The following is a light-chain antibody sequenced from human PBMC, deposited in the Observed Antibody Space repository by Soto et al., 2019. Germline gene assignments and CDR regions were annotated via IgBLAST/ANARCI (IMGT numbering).Light chain of an antibody. CDR3: QQYGSSPFT. Sequence: EIVLTQSPGTLSLSPGDRATLSCRASQSVYSNSLAWYQQRSGQAPRLLIFGASNRATGIPDMFSGSGSGTEFTLSISRLEPEDFAGYYCQQYGSSPFTCGQGPKLE. CDR1: QSVYSNS. J-gene: IGKJ2*01. CDR2: GAS. V-gene: IGKV3-20*01.